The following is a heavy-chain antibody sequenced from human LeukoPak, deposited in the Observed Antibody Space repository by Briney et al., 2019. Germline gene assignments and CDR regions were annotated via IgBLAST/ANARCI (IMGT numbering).Heavy chain of an antibody. J-gene: IGHJ3*02. V-gene: IGHV3-21*01. D-gene: IGHD3-10*02. Sequence: TGGSLRLSCAASGFTFSSYSMNWVRQAPGKGLEWVSSISSSSSYIYYADSVKGRFTISRDNAKNSLYLQMNSLRAEDTAVYYCARDVQTAFDIWGQGTMVTVSS. CDR3: ARDVQTAFDI. CDR1: GFTFSSYS. CDR2: ISSSSSYI.